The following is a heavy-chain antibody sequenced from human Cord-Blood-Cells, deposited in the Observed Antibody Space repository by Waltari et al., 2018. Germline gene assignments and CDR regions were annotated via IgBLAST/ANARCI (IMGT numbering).Heavy chain of an antibody. Sequence: QVQLQQWGAGLLKPSETLSLTCAVYGGSFSGYYWSWIRHPPGKGLEWIGEINHSGSTNYNPSLKSRVTISVDTSKNQFSLKLSSVTAADTAVYYCARTGAQLDYYYYYMDVWGKGTTVTVSS. CDR1: GGSFSGYY. J-gene: IGHJ6*03. V-gene: IGHV4-34*01. CDR2: INHSGST. CDR3: ARTGAQLDYYYYYMDV. D-gene: IGHD6-13*01.